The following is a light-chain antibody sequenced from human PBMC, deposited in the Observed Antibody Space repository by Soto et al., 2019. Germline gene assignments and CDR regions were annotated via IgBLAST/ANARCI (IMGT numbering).Light chain of an antibody. CDR1: SSDVGGYNY. CDR3: SSYVGTNSYV. V-gene: IGLV2-8*01. Sequence: QSVLTQPPSASGSPGQSVTISCTGTSSDVGGYNYVSWYQHHPGKAPKLIIYEVYKRPSGVPDRFSGSKSGNTAALTVSGLQAEDEADYYRSSYVGTNSYVFGTGTKVTV. CDR2: EVY. J-gene: IGLJ1*01.